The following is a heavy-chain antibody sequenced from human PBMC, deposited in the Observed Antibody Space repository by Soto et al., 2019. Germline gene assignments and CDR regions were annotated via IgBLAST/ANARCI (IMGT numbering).Heavy chain of an antibody. CDR3: VRIKPGVYSSSGYYYYYCMDV. J-gene: IGHJ6*02. V-gene: IGHV3-21*01. D-gene: IGHD6-13*01. CDR1: GFTFSSYS. CDR2: ISSSSSYI. Sequence: PGGSLRLSCAASGFTFSSYSMSWVRQAPGKGLEWVSSISSSSSYIYYADSVKGRFTISRDNAKNSLYLQMNSLRAEDTAVYYCVRIKPGVYSSSGYYYYYCMDVWGQGTTVTVSS.